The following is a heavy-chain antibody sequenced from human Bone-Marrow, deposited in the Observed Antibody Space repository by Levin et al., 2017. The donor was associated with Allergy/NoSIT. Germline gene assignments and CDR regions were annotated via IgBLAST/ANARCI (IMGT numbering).Heavy chain of an antibody. V-gene: IGHV2-5*02. J-gene: IGHJ4*02. Sequence: SGPTLVKPTQTLTLTCTFSGFSLTTSGVSVGWIRQPPGKALEWLALVYWDDDKRYRSSLESRLDITKDTSNNRVVLTMTNVDPVDTATYYCAHRSYYASGKPFDSWGQGILVTVSS. CDR2: VYWDDDK. CDR3: AHRSYYASGKPFDS. D-gene: IGHD3-10*01. CDR1: GFSLTTSGVS.